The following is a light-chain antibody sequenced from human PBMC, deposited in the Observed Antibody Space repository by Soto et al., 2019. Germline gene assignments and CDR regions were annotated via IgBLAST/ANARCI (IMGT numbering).Light chain of an antibody. J-gene: IGLJ1*01. CDR2: DVS. Sequence: QSALTQPRSVSGSPGQPVTISCSGTDNDVGGYNFVSWYQQHPGKAPKLMVFDVSKRPSGVPGRCSGSKSGTTASLTISGLQAEDEADYYCCSFAGSLNFVFGTGTKVTVL. CDR3: CSFAGSLNFV. V-gene: IGLV2-11*01. CDR1: DNDVGGYNF.